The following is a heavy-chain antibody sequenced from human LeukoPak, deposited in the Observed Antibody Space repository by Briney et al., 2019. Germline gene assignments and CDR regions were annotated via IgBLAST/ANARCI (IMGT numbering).Heavy chain of an antibody. Sequence: GASVKVSCKTSGYTFTSYGVSWVRQAPGQGLEWMGWISTYNSDTNYAQKLQGRVTMTTDTSTSTAYMELRSLTSDDTAVYYCARQLGSSAPVSDYWGRGTLVTVSS. V-gene: IGHV1-18*01. D-gene: IGHD3-3*02. CDR3: ARQLGSSAPVSDY. CDR1: GYTFTSYG. J-gene: IGHJ4*02. CDR2: ISTYNSDT.